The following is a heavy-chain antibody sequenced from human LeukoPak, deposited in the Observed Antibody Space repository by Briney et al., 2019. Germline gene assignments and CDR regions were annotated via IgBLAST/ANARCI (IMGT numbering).Heavy chain of an antibody. Sequence: GGSLRLSCAASGFTFSSYAMHWVRQAPGKGLEWVAVISYDGSNKYYADSVKGRFTISRDNSKNTLYLQMNSLRAEDTAVYYCAKVDRGYYDSTGYYYVWYFDYWGQGTLVTVSS. J-gene: IGHJ4*02. D-gene: IGHD3-22*01. CDR3: AKVDRGYYDSTGYYYVWYFDY. CDR1: GFTFSSYA. CDR2: ISYDGSNK. V-gene: IGHV3-30-3*01.